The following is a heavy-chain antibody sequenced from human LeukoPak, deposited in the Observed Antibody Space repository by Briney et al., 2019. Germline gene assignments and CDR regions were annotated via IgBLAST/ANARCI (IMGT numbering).Heavy chain of an antibody. CDR2: IIPIFGTA. J-gene: IGHJ4*02. CDR3: ARDEPPTGVAAAGTSFDY. CDR1: GGTFSSYA. V-gene: IGHV1-69*13. Sequence: SVKVSCKASGGTFSSYAISWVRQAPGQGLEWMGGIIPIFGTANYAQKFQGRVTITADESTSTAYMELSSLRSEDTAVYYCARDEPPTGVAAAGTSFDYWGQGTLVTVSS. D-gene: IGHD6-13*01.